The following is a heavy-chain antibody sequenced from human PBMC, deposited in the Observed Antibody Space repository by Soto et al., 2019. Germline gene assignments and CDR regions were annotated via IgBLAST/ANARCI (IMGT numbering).Heavy chain of an antibody. D-gene: IGHD3-10*01. V-gene: IGHV5-51*01. J-gene: IGHJ6*01. CDR2: IYPGDSDK. CDR1: GYSFSSSW. Sequence: PVECVKGSYKVSGYSFSSSWVGWVRQMTGKGLEWMGIIYPGDSDKRYSPSFQGQVTISVDKSISTAYLQWSSLKASDTAMYYCARQGFGELSDGVDVWGQGTTVTVSS. CDR3: ARQGFGELSDGVDV.